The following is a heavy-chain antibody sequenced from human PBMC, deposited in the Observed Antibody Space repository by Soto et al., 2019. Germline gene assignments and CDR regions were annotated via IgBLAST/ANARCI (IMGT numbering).Heavy chain of an antibody. CDR2: ISYDGSNK. J-gene: IGHJ4*02. Sequence: QVQLVESGGGVVQPGRSLRLSCAASGFTFNTYAMHWVRQAPGQGLEWVAVISYDGSNKYYADSVRGRFTISRDNSQNTLYLQMNSLKIDDTAVYYCAAEHDSDYWGQGTLVTVSS. CDR1: GFTFNTYA. V-gene: IGHV3-30-3*01. CDR3: AAEHDSDY.